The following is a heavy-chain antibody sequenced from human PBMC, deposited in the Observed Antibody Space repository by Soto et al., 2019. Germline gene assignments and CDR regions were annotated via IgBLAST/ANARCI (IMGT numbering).Heavy chain of an antibody. J-gene: IGHJ3*02. V-gene: IGHV3-33*01. CDR1: GFTCSSDG. CDR2: IWYDGSNK. CDR3: ARDRGGWGNPQTDALDI. D-gene: IGHD2-8*02. Sequence: SLRLSCAASGFTCSSDGMHWVRQAPGKGLEWVAVIWYDGSNKYYADSVKGRFTISRDNSKNTLYLQMNSLRAEDTAVYYCARDRGGWGNPQTDALDIWGQGTMVTVS.